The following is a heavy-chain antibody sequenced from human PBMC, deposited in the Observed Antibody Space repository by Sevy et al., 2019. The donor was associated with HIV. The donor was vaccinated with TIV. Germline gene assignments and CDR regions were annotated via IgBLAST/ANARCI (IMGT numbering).Heavy chain of an antibody. CDR2: ILSQSDCGTT. CDR1: GFTFSNAW. Sequence: GGSLRLSCVASGFTFSNAWMTWVRQVPGKGLEWIGRILSQSDCGTTDSAAPLKGRFTISRDDSKDTLYLQMNSLTAEDTAVYYCTTDGGSDHYYSYMDVWGKGTTVTVSS. V-gene: IGHV3-15*01. D-gene: IGHD3-10*01. J-gene: IGHJ6*03. CDR3: TTDGGSDHYYSYMDV.